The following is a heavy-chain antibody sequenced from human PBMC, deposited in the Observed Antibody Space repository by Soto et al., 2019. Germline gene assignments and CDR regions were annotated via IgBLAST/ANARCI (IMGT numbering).Heavy chain of an antibody. J-gene: IGHJ6*02. D-gene: IGHD3-10*01. CDR1: GGSISSSSYY. CDR2: IYYSGST. Sequence: SETLSLTCTVSGGSISSSSYYWGWIRQPPGKGLEGIGSIYYSGSTHYNPSLKSRVTISVDTSKNQFSLKLSSVTAADTAVYYCARRGYYGSGSYRLGSYYYYGMDVWGQGTMVTVSS. V-gene: IGHV4-39*01. CDR3: ARRGYYGSGSYRLGSYYYYGMDV.